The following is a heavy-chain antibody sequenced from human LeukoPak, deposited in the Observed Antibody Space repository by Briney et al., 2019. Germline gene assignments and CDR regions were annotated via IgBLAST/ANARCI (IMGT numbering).Heavy chain of an antibody. D-gene: IGHD1-26*01. CDR3: ARGREGAFDI. CDR1: GFTFSSHA. J-gene: IGHJ3*02. V-gene: IGHV3-30*04. Sequence: GGSLRLSCAASGFTFSSHAMHWVRQAPGKGLEWVALISYDGSNKYYADSVKGRITISRDKSKNTLYLQMNSLRVEDTAVYYCARGREGAFDIWGQGTMVTVSS. CDR2: ISYDGSNK.